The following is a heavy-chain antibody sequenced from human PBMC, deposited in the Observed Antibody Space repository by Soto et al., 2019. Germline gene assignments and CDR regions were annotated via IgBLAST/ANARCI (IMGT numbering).Heavy chain of an antibody. CDR1: GGSISSYY. CDR2: IYYSGST. V-gene: IGHV4-59*08. J-gene: IGHJ4*02. Sequence: SETLSLTCTVSGGSISSYYWSWIRQPPGKGLEWIGYIYYSGSTNYNPSLKSRVTISVDTSKNQFSLKLSSVTAADTAVYYCARHCMATPHPYYFDYWGQGTLVTVSS. D-gene: IGHD5-12*01. CDR3: ARHCMATPHPYYFDY.